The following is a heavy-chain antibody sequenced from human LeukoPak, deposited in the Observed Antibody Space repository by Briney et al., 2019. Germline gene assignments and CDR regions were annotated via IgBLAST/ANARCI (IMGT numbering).Heavy chain of an antibody. CDR1: GGTFSSYA. CDR3: ARDNTVLAVGTGDY. Sequence: SVKVSCKASGGTFSSYAISWVRQAPGQGLEWMGGIIPIFGTANYAQKFQGRVTITADESTSTAYMELSSLRSEDTAVYYCARDNTVLAVGTGDYWGQGTLVTVSS. D-gene: IGHD6-13*01. J-gene: IGHJ4*02. V-gene: IGHV1-69*13. CDR2: IIPIFGTA.